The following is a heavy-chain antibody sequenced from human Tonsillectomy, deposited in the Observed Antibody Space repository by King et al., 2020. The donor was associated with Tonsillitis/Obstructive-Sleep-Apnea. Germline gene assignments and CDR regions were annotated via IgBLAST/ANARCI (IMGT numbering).Heavy chain of an antibody. V-gene: IGHV3-23*04. Sequence: VQLVESGGGLVQPGGSLRLSCAASGFTFSSYAMSWVRQAPGKGLEWVSAISGSGGSTYYAYSVKGRFTISRDNSKNTLYLQMNSLRAEDTAVYYCAKEERFLEWLSTGYFDYWGQGTLVTVSS. J-gene: IGHJ4*02. CDR3: AKEERFLEWLSTGYFDY. CDR2: ISGSGGST. D-gene: IGHD3-3*01. CDR1: GFTFSSYA.